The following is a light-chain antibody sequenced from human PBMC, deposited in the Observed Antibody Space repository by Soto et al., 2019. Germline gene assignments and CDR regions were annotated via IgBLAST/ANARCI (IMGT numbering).Light chain of an antibody. V-gene: IGLV1-40*01. CDR1: SSNIGAGYD. CDR2: GNS. J-gene: IGLJ2*01. CDR3: QSYDSSLNGVV. Sequence: QSVLTQPPSVSGAPGQRVTISCTGSSSNIGAGYDVHWYQQLPGTAPKVRIYGNSNRPSGVPDRFSGSKSGTSASLAITGLQAEEEADYYCQSYDSSLNGVVFGGGTKLTVL.